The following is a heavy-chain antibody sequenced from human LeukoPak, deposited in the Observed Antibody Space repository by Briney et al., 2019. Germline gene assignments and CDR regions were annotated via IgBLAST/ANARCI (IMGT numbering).Heavy chain of an antibody. J-gene: IGHJ4*02. D-gene: IGHD3-22*01. CDR1: GGSISSYY. Sequence: SETLSLTCTVSGGSISSYYWSWIRQPPGKGLEWIGYIYYSGSTNYNPSLKSRVTISVDTPKNQLSLKLRSVTAADTAVYYCARSRDDYYDSSGYVYWGQGTLVTVSS. CDR3: ARSRDDYYDSSGYVY. V-gene: IGHV4-59*01. CDR2: IYYSGST.